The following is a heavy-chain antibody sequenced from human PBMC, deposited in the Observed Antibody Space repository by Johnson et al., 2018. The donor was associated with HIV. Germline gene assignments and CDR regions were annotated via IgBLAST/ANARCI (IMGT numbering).Heavy chain of an antibody. J-gene: IGHJ3*02. V-gene: IGHV3-20*04. Sequence: EVQLVESGGGVVRPGGSLRLSCAASGFTFDDYGMSWVRQAPGKGLEWVSGINWNGGSTGYADSVKGRFTISRDNAKNSLYLQMNSLRAEDTALYYCAREIPYDDVWGSYRPGAFDIWGQGTMVTVSS. D-gene: IGHD3-16*02. CDR3: AREIPYDDVWGSYRPGAFDI. CDR1: GFTFDDYG. CDR2: INWNGGST.